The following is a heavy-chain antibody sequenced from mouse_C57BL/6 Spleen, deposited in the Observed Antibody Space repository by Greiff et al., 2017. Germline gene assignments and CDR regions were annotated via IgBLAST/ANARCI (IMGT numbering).Heavy chain of an antibody. CDR1: GYTFTSYW. J-gene: IGHJ2*01. D-gene: IGHD1-1*01. CDR2: IDPNSGGT. Sequence: QVQLKQPGAELVKPGASVKLSCKASGYTFTSYWMHWVKQRPGRGLEWIGRIDPNSGGTKYNEKFKGKATLTVDKPSSTAYMQLSSLTSEDSAVYYCALIYYYGSSYGFYYWGQGTTLTVAS. CDR3: ALIYYYGSSYGFYY. V-gene: IGHV1-72*01.